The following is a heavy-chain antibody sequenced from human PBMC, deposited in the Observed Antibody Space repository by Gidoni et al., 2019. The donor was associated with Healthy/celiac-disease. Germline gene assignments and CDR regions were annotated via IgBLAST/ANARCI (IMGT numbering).Heavy chain of an antibody. Sequence: QPGGSLRLSCAASGFTVSSNYMRWVRQAPGKGLEWVSVIYSGGSTYYADSVKGRFTISRDNSKNTLYLQMNSLRAEDTAVYYCARDPIAVAGTGDYYYGMDVWGQGTTVTVSS. J-gene: IGHJ6*02. CDR2: IYSGGST. CDR1: GFTVSSNY. V-gene: IGHV3-53*01. CDR3: ARDPIAVAGTGDYYYGMDV. D-gene: IGHD6-19*01.